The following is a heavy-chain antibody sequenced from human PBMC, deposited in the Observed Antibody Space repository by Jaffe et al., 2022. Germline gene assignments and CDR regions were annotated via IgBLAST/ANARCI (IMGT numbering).Heavy chain of an antibody. CDR3: ARDFDVPNWFDP. CDR1: GFTFSSYS. D-gene: IGHD3-9*01. V-gene: IGHV3-21*01. J-gene: IGHJ5*02. CDR2: ISSSSSYI. Sequence: EVQLVESGGGLVKPGGSLRLSCAASGFTFSSYSMNWVRQAPGKGLEWVSSISSSSSYIYYADSVKGRFTISRDNAKNSLYLQMNSLRAEDTAVYYCARDFDVPNWFDPWGQGTLVTVSS.